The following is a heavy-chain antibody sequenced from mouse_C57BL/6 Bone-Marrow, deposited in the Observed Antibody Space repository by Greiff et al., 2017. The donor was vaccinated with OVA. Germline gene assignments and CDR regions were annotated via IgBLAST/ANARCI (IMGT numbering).Heavy chain of an antibody. CDR3: TRRVGGAMDY. CDR1: GYTFTDYE. Sequence: VQLQQSGAELVRPGASVTLSCKASGYTFTDYEMHWVKQTPVHGLEWIGAIDPETGGTAYNQKFKGKAILTADKSSSTAYMELRSLTSEDSAVYYCTRRVGGAMDYWGQGTSVTVSS. CDR2: IDPETGGT. V-gene: IGHV1-15*01. J-gene: IGHJ4*01. D-gene: IGHD1-1*01.